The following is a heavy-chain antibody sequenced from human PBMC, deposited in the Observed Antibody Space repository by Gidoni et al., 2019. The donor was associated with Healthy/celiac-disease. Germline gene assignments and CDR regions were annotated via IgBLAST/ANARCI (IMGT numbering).Heavy chain of an antibody. CDR3: ARCGRYFDWLPFDY. CDR1: GGTFSSYA. Sequence: QVQLVQSGAEVKKPGSSVKVSCQASGGTFSSYAISWVRQAPGQGLEWMGGIIPIFGTANYAQKFQGRVTITADESTSTAYMELSSLRSEDTAVYYCARCGRYFDWLPFDYWGQGTLVTVSS. D-gene: IGHD3-9*01. J-gene: IGHJ4*02. V-gene: IGHV1-69*01. CDR2: IIPIFGTA.